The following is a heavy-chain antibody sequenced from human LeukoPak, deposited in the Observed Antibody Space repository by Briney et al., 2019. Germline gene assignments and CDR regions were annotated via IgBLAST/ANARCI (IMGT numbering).Heavy chain of an antibody. CDR2: ISWDGGRT. CDR3: AKDATVTTDYYFDY. D-gene: IGHD4-17*01. CDR1: GFTFDDYS. J-gene: IGHJ4*02. V-gene: IGHV3-43*01. Sequence: GGSLRLSCAASGFTFDDYSMHWVRQAPGKGLEWVSLISWDGGRTYYVDPVKGRFTISRDNSKNSLYLQMNSLRTEDTALYYCAKDATVTTDYYFDYWGQGTLVTVSS.